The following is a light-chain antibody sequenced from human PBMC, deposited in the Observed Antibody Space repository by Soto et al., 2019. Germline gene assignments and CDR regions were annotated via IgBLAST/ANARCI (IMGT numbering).Light chain of an antibody. J-gene: IGKJ5*01. V-gene: IGKV3-11*01. Sequence: ELVLTQSPATLSFSPGARATLSCRASQSVSSYLAWYQQKPGQAPRLLIYDASNRATGIPARFSGSGSGTDCTLTISSLEPEDFAVYDCQQRSNWPPTVGQGTRLEIK. CDR1: QSVSSY. CDR3: QQRSNWPPT. CDR2: DAS.